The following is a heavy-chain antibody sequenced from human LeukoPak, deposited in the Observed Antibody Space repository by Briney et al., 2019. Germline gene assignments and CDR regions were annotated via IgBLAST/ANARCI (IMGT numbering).Heavy chain of an antibody. D-gene: IGHD6-19*01. V-gene: IGHV3-7*01. CDR2: IKQDSSEI. CDR1: GFSLSSKW. J-gene: IGHJ4*02. CDR3: AREGRYSGCEY. Sequence: GGSLRLSCGASGFSLSSKWMSWVRQAPGKGLEWVANIKQDSSEIHYVDSVKGRFTISRENAKNSLYLQMNNLRAEDTAVYYCAREGRYSGCEYWGQGTLVTVSS.